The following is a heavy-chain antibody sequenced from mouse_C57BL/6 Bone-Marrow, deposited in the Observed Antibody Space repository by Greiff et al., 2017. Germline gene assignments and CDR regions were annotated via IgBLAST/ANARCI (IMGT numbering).Heavy chain of an antibody. J-gene: IGHJ2*01. V-gene: IGHV1-69*01. Sequence: QVQLQQSGAELVMPGASVKLSCKASGYTFTSYWMHWVKQRPGQGLEWIGEIDPSDSYTNYNQKFKGKSTLTVDKSSSTANMQLSSLTSEDSAVNYCARRDTTVVAGDYWGQGTTLTVSS. D-gene: IGHD1-1*01. CDR2: IDPSDSYT. CDR1: GYTFTSYW. CDR3: ARRDTTVVAGDY.